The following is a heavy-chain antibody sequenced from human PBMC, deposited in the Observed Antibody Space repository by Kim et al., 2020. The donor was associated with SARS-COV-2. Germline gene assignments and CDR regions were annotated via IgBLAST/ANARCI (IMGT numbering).Heavy chain of an antibody. Sequence: SETLSLTCAVYGGSFSGYYWSWIRQPPGKGLEWIGEINHSGSTNYNPSLKSRVTISVDTSKNQFSLKLSSVTAADTAVYYCARGRSIAAAGTVPRHWGQGTLVTVSS. CDR3: ARGRSIAAAGTVPRH. CDR1: GGSFSGYY. D-gene: IGHD6-13*01. CDR2: INHSGST. V-gene: IGHV4-34*01. J-gene: IGHJ1*01.